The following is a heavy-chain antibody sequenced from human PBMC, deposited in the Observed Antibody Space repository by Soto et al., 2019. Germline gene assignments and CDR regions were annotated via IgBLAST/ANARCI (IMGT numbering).Heavy chain of an antibody. J-gene: IGHJ6*03. CDR3: AREESIAARLGWTPEYYYYMDV. D-gene: IGHD6-6*01. Sequence: SGGSLRLSCAASGFTFSSYGMHWVRQAPGKGLEWVAVIWYDGSNKYYADSVKGRFTISRDNSKNTLYLQMNSLRAEDTAVYYCAREESIAARLGWTPEYYYYMDVWGKGTTVTVSS. V-gene: IGHV3-33*01. CDR2: IWYDGSNK. CDR1: GFTFSSYG.